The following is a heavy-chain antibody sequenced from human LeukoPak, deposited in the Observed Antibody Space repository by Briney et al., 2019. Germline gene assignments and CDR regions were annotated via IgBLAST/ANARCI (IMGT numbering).Heavy chain of an antibody. J-gene: IGHJ4*02. V-gene: IGHV3-30-3*02. CDR1: GFTFSSYA. CDR3: AKSVGWVKYYFDY. Sequence: GGSLRLSCAASGFTFSSYAMHWVRQAPGKGLEWVAVISYDGSNKHYADSVKGRFTISRDNSKNTLYLQMNSLRAEDTAVYYCAKSVGWVKYYFDYWGQGTLVTVSS. D-gene: IGHD6-19*01. CDR2: ISYDGSNK.